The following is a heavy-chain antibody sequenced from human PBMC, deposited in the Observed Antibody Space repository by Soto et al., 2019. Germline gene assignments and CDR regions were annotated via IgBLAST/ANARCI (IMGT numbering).Heavy chain of an antibody. J-gene: IGHJ5*02. CDR3: ARGRKQQLVRSAASDRFDP. V-gene: IGHV4-34*01. CDR2: IDQSGST. Sequence: QVPLQQWGAGLLKPSETLSLTCTVYGGSFSAYYWSWIRQPPGKGLEWIGEIDQSGSTNYNPSLKSRVTISVDRSKNQFSLKLSSVTAADTAVYYCARGRKQQLVRSAASDRFDPWGQGTLVTVSS. CDR1: GGSFSAYY. D-gene: IGHD6-13*01.